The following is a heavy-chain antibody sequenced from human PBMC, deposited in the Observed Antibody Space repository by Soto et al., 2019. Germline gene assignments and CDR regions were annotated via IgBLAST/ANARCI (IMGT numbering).Heavy chain of an antibody. D-gene: IGHD3-22*01. CDR1: GYSFTSYG. CDR2: ISGHNGNT. J-gene: IGHJ4*02. V-gene: IGHV1-18*04. CDR3: ARHRFNYYDDTVYYYLDY. Sequence: ASVKVSCKASGYSFTSYGISWVRQAPGQGPEWMGWISGHNGNTNHPQSLQGRVTMTTDTSRNTAYMELRSLRSDDTAVYYCARHRFNYYDDTVYYYLDYWGQGTLVTVSS.